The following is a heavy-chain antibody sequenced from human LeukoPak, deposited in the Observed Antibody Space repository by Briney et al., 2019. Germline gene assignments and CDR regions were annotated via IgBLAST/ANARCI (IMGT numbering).Heavy chain of an antibody. Sequence: GESLKISCKGSGYSFTNYWIGWVRQMPGKGLEWMGIIYPGDSDTRYSPSFQGQVTISADKSITTAYLQWSSLKVSDTAMYYCARLLNYDDLDYWGQGTLVTVSS. J-gene: IGHJ4*02. CDR1: GYSFTNYW. D-gene: IGHD3-22*01. V-gene: IGHV5-51*01. CDR2: IYPGDSDT. CDR3: ARLLNYDDLDY.